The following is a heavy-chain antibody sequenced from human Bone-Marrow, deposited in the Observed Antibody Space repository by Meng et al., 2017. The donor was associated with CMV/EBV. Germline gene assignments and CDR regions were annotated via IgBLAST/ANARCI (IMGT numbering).Heavy chain of an antibody. CDR3: ARSDYYDSSGYDY. Sequence: AVCGYTFSSYGMHWVRQAPGKGLEWVAVIWYDGSNKYYADSVKGRFTISRDNSKNTLYLQMNSLRAEDTAVYYCARSDYYDSSGYDYWGQGTLVTVSS. CDR1: GYTFSSYG. D-gene: IGHD3-22*01. V-gene: IGHV3-33*01. CDR2: IWYDGSNK. J-gene: IGHJ4*02.